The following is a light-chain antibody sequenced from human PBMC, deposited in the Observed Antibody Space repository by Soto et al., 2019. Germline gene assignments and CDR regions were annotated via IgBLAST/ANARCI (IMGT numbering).Light chain of an antibody. CDR3: QQDTSYGIYT. CDR2: DAY. V-gene: IGKV1-5*01. Sequence: QMTQSPSTLSASVGDRVTITCRASQRISSWLACYQQKPGKAPKLLIYDAYSFESWVPSRFSGSGSGTEFTLTISSLPPDDFATYNCQQDTSYGIYTFGQGTKREI. CDR1: QRISSW. J-gene: IGKJ2*01.